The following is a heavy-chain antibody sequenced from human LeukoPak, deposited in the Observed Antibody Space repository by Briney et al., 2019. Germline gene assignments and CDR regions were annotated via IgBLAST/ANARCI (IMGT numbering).Heavy chain of an antibody. CDR3: ARIVPERYYMDV. Sequence: GASVTVSCTASVYTFTSYDINWVRQATRQGLEWMGWMNPNSGNTGYAQKFQGRGTMTRNTSISTAYMELSSVRSEDTAVYYCARIVPERYYMDVWGKGTTVTVSS. CDR2: MNPNSGNT. V-gene: IGHV1-8*01. J-gene: IGHJ6*03. D-gene: IGHD2-2*01. CDR1: VYTFTSYD.